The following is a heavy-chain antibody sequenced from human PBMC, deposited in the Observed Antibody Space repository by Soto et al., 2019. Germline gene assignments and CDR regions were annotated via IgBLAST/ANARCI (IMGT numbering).Heavy chain of an antibody. CDR1: GFTFDDYS. J-gene: IGHJ6*02. CDR2: INWDGGSA. CDR3: AKEFGSGIYYSGMDV. Sequence: GGSLRLSCGASGFTFDDYSMHWVRQAPGKGLEWVSVINWDGGSAYYADSVKGRFTISRDNSKNSLYLQMDSLRTEDTAFYYCAKEFGSGIYYSGMDVWGQGTTVTVSS. D-gene: IGHD3-10*01. V-gene: IGHV3-43*01.